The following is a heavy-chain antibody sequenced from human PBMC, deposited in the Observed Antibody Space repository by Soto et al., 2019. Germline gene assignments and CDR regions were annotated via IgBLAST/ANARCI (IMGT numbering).Heavy chain of an antibody. CDR3: ATSNWNNHNYYYGMDV. Sequence: ASVEVSCKXSGSTFTGYYMHWVRQAPGHGLGWLGWLNPNSGGTNYALKFQGWVTMTRDPSIRTAYLELSRLRSDDPAVSYCATSNWNNHNYYYGMDVWRQGTTVSVSS. CDR1: GSTFTGYY. J-gene: IGHJ6*02. V-gene: IGHV1-2*04. D-gene: IGHD1-20*01. CDR2: LNPNSGGT.